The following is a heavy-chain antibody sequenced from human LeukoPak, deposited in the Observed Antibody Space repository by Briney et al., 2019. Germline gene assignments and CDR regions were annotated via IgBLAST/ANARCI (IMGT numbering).Heavy chain of an antibody. V-gene: IGHV4-38-2*01. CDR3: VRGPRYDSSGYYYLF. J-gene: IGHJ4*02. CDR1: GYFISSGYY. Sequence: PSGTLPLTCAVSGYFISSGYYWGWIRQPPGEGLEWIGSIYHSGSTYYNPSLKSRVTISVDTSKNHFSLKLSSVTAADTAVYYCVRGPRYDSSGYYYLFWGQGTLVTVSS. CDR2: IYHSGST. D-gene: IGHD3-22*01.